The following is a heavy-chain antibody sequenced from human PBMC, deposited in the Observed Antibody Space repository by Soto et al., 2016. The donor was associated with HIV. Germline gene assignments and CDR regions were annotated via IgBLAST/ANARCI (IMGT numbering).Heavy chain of an antibody. CDR1: GYTFTSFG. D-gene: IGHD6-19*01. V-gene: IGHV1-18*01. J-gene: IGHJ4*02. CDR2: ISAYNNNT. CDR3: ARDLNSGWNPDRFDH. Sequence: QVQLVQSGAEVKKPGASVKVSCKASGYTFTSFGISWVRQSPGQGLEWMGWISAYNNNTHYAQKFQGRVTVTTVTSTTTAYMELRSLRSDDTAVYYCARDLNSGWNPDRFDHWGQGTLVTVSS.